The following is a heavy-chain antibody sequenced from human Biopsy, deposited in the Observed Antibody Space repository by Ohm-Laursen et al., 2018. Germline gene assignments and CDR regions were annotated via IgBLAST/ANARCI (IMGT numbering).Heavy chain of an antibody. J-gene: IGHJ4*02. Sequence: GTLSLTCAVFGKTFSDYQWSWIRQPPGKGLERIGQINQAGTTNYNPSLKRRVSISANASKYEFFLRLTSVTAADTAVYLCGNEVHGRDYWGLGAQVTVSS. CDR1: GKTFSDYQ. CDR2: INQAGTT. CDR3: GNEVHGRDY. D-gene: IGHD2-15*01. V-gene: IGHV4-34*08.